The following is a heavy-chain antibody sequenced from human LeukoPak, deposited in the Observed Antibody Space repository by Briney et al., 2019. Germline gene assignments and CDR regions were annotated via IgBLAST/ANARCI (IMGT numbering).Heavy chain of an antibody. D-gene: IGHD6-6*01. V-gene: IGHV3-49*04. CDR1: GFTFGDYA. Sequence: GGSLRLSCTASGFTFGDYAMSWVRQAPGKGLEWVGFIRSKAYGGTTEYAASVKGRFTISRDDSKSIAYLQMNSLKAEYTAVYDCTRARDYFDYWGQGTLVTVSS. J-gene: IGHJ4*02. CDR2: IRSKAYGGTT. CDR3: TRARDYFDY.